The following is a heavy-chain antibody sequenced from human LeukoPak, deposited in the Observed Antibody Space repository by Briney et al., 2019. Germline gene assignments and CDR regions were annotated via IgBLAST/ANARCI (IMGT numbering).Heavy chain of an antibody. CDR3: VRGVSISSSWYNDL. CDR1: GFTFSSYA. Sequence: PGGSLRLSCAASGFTFSSYAMHWVRQAPGRGLEWVSVIYSSGTTFYADSVKGRFTISRDNAKNSLYLQMNSLRAEDTAVYYCVRGVSISSSWYNDLWGQGTMVTVSS. D-gene: IGHD6-13*01. J-gene: IGHJ3*01. CDR2: IYSSGTT. V-gene: IGHV3-21*04.